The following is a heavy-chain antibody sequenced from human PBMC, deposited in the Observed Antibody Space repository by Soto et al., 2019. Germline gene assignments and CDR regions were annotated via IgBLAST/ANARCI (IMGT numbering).Heavy chain of an antibody. J-gene: IGHJ3*02. CDR2: FDPDDGNT. Sequence: APVKVSCKASRYTFTSYGISWVRQAPGQGLEWMGCFDPDDGNTNYAQKLQGRVTMTTDTSTSTAYMELRSLRSDDTAVYYCARDNPSYYDFWSGYSDDAFDIWGQGTMVTVSS. D-gene: IGHD3-3*01. V-gene: IGHV1-18*01. CDR1: RYTFTSYG. CDR3: ARDNPSYYDFWSGYSDDAFDI.